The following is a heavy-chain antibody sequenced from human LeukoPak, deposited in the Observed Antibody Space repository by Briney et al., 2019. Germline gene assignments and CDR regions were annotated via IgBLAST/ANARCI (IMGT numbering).Heavy chain of an antibody. D-gene: IGHD2/OR15-2a*01. Sequence: GGSLRLSCAASGFTVSSNYMSWVRQAPGKGLEWVSVIYSGGSTYYADSVKGRFTISRDNSKNTLYLQMNSLRAEDTAVYYCARGYYVPYFQHWGQGTLVTVSS. CDR1: GFTVSSNY. CDR3: ARGYYVPYFQH. V-gene: IGHV3-53*01. J-gene: IGHJ1*01. CDR2: IYSGGST.